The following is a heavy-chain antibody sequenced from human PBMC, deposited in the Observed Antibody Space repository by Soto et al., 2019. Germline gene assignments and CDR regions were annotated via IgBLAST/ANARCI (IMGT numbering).Heavy chain of an antibody. CDR1: GYSFTSYW. CDR2: IDPSDSYT. J-gene: IGHJ5*02. Sequence: PGESLKISCKGSGYSFTSYWISWVRQMPGKGLEWMGRIDPSDSYTNYSPSFQGHVTISADKSIGTAYLQWSSLRASDTAMYYCARHYLGISNWFDPWGQGTLVTVSS. V-gene: IGHV5-10-1*01. D-gene: IGHD7-27*01. CDR3: ARHYLGISNWFDP.